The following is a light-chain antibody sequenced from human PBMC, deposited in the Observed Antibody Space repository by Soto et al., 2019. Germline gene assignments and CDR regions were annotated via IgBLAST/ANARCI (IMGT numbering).Light chain of an antibody. CDR1: QSVSSY. J-gene: IGKJ4*01. CDR2: GAS. V-gene: IGKV3-11*01. CDR3: QQRYNWRPSLT. Sequence: EIVLTQSPATLSLSPGERATLSCRASQSVSSYLAWYQQKPGQAPRLLIYGASNRATGVPARFSGSGSGTDFALTISGLEPEDFAVYYCQQRYNWRPSLTFGGGTKVEIK.